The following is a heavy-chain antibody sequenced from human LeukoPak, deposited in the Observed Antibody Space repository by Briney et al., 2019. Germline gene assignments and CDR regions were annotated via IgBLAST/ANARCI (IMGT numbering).Heavy chain of an antibody. CDR1: GGSISSYY. J-gene: IGHJ5*02. CDR2: IYYSGST. Sequence: SETLSLTCTVSGGSISSYYWSWIRQPPGKGLEWIGYIYYSGSTNYNPSLKSRVTISVDTSKNQFSLKLSSVTAADTAVYYCARGRNRITVIVRNWFDPWGQGTLVTVSS. D-gene: IGHD3-22*01. CDR3: ARGRNRITVIVRNWFDP. V-gene: IGHV4-59*12.